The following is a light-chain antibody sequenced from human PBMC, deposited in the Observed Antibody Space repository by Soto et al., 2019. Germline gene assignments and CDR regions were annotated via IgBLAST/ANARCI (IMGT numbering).Light chain of an antibody. CDR2: VAS. CDR3: QQYGSSPWT. V-gene: IGKV3-20*01. J-gene: IGKJ1*01. Sequence: EIVLTQSPGTLSLSPGERATLSCRASQSVSSSYLAWYQQKPGQAPRLLIYVASSRAPGIPDRFSGSGSGTDFTLTIRSLEPEDFAVYYCQQYGSSPWTFGQGTKVEIK. CDR1: QSVSSSY.